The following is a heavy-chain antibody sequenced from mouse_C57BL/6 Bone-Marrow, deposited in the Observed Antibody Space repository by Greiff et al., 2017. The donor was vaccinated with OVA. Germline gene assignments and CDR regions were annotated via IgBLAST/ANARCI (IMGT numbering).Heavy chain of an antibody. CDR1: GFSLTSYG. J-gene: IGHJ4*01. D-gene: IGHD2-3*01. Sequence: VQLVESGPGLVQPSQSLSITCTVSGFSLTSYGVHWVRQSPGKGLEWLGVIWSGGSTDYNAAFVSRLSISKDNSKSQVFFKMNSLQADDTAIYYCARQEDGYPTRYAMDYWGQGTSVTVSS. V-gene: IGHV2-2*01. CDR2: IWSGGST. CDR3: ARQEDGYPTRYAMDY.